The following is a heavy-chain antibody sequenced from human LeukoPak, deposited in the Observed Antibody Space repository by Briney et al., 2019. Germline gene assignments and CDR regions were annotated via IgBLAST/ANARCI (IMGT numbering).Heavy chain of an antibody. D-gene: IGHD2-15*01. CDR2: INDDGSST. CDR1: GFTFSTYW. J-gene: IGHJ3*02. CDR3: ARGTRYCISGSCYYYAFDT. Sequence: PGGSLRLSCAASGFTFSTYWMHWVRQAPGKGLVWVSRINDDGSSTTYTDSVKGRFTISRDNAKNTLSLQMTSLTADDTAIYYCARGTRYCISGSCYYYAFDTWGQGTMVTVSS. V-gene: IGHV3-74*01.